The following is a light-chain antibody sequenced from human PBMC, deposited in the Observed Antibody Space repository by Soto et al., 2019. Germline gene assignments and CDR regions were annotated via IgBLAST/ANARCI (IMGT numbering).Light chain of an antibody. CDR2: DAS. CDR3: QRRSNWALT. J-gene: IGKJ4*01. V-gene: IGKV3-11*01. Sequence: EIVLTQSPATLSLSPGERATLSCRASQSVSSYLAWYQQKPGQAPRLLIYDASNRATGIPAGFSGSGSGTAFTLPISSLEPEDFAVYYCQRRSNWALTFGGGTKVEIK. CDR1: QSVSSY.